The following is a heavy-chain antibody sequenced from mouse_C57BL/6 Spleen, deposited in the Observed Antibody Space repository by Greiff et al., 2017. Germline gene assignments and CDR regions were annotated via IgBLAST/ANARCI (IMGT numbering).Heavy chain of an antibody. CDR1: GYSITSGYD. V-gene: IGHV3-1*01. Sequence: VQLKESGPGMVKPSQSLSLTCTVTGYSITSGYDWHWIRHFPGNKLEWMGYISYSGSTNYNPSLKSRISITHDTSKNHFFLKLNSVTTEDTATYYCASGYYFYAMDYWGQGTSVTVSS. CDR3: ASGYYFYAMDY. CDR2: ISYSGST. D-gene: IGHD2-3*01. J-gene: IGHJ4*01.